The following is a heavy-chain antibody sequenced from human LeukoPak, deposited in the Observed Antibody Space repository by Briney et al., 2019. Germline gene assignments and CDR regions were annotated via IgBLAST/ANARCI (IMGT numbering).Heavy chain of an antibody. Sequence: ASVKLSCMAYGGTFSSYAISWVRQAHGQGLEWMGGIIPIFGTANYAQKFQGRVTITTDESTSTAYMELSSLRSEDTAVYYCARVKVYESGFCNWFDPWGQGTLVTVSS. V-gene: IGHV1-69*05. CDR1: GGTFSSYA. D-gene: IGHD2-2*03. J-gene: IGHJ5*02. CDR3: ARVKVYESGFCNWFDP. CDR2: IIPIFGTA.